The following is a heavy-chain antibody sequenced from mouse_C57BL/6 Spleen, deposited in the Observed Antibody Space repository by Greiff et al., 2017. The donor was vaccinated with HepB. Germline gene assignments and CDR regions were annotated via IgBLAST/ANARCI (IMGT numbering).Heavy chain of an antibody. CDR2: IYPGDGDT. Sequence: VKLQESGAELVKPGASVKISCKASGYAFSSYWMNWVKQRPGKGLEWIGQIYPGDGDTNYNGKFKGKATLTADKSSSTAYMQLSSLTSEDSAVYFCGRWDYYGSSLYYFDYWGQGTTLTVSS. V-gene: IGHV1-80*01. D-gene: IGHD1-1*01. CDR3: GRWDYYGSSLYYFDY. J-gene: IGHJ2*01. CDR1: GYAFSSYW.